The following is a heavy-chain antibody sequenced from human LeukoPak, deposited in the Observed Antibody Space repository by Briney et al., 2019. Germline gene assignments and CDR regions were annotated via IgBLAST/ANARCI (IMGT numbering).Heavy chain of an antibody. Sequence: GGSLRLSCAASGFTFSSYGMHWVRQAPGKGLEWVAIIRYDGSNKYYADSVKGRFTISRDNSKNTLYLQMNSLRAEDTAVYYCAKLPGIAADREWVDYWGQGTLVTVSS. V-gene: IGHV3-30*02. D-gene: IGHD6-13*01. CDR1: GFTFSSYG. J-gene: IGHJ4*02. CDR3: AKLPGIAADREWVDY. CDR2: IRYDGSNK.